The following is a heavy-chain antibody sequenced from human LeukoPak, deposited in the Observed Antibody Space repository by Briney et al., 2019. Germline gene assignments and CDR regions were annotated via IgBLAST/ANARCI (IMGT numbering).Heavy chain of an antibody. CDR1: GFTFDDYG. Sequence: GGSLRLSCAASGFTFDDYGMSWVRQAPGKGLEWVSGINWNGGSTGYADSVKGRFTISRDNAKNSLYLQMNSLRAEDTALYHCARARPYSSGWYVDYWGQGTLVTVPS. J-gene: IGHJ4*02. V-gene: IGHV3-20*01. CDR3: ARARPYSSGWYVDY. D-gene: IGHD6-19*01. CDR2: INWNGGST.